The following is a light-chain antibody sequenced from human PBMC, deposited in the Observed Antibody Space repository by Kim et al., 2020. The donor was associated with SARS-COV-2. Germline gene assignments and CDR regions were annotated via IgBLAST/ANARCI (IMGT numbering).Light chain of an antibody. J-gene: IGKJ4*01. CDR2: GAS. V-gene: IGKV3-20*01. Sequence: PGERATLSCRASQSVSSNNLAWYQQKPGQAPRRLNYGASIMATGIPDRFSGSGSGTDFTLTITRLEAEDFAVYYCQQYGRSPRVTFGGGTKVDIK. CDR3: QQYGRSPRVT. CDR1: QSVSSNN.